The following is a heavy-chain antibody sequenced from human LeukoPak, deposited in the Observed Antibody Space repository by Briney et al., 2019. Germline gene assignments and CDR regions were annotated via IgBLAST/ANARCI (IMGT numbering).Heavy chain of an antibody. CDR1: GFTFGNYA. J-gene: IGHJ1*01. D-gene: IGHD3-16*02. Sequence: PGGSLRLSCTPSGFTFGNYAMSWFRQAPGKGLEWIGSIRDKRDGGTTEYAASVKGRFIISRDESKSIAYLQMDSLKTEDTAVYFCARGGYQFEHWGQGTLVTVSS. CDR3: ARGGYQFEH. CDR2: IRDKRDGGTT. V-gene: IGHV3-49*03.